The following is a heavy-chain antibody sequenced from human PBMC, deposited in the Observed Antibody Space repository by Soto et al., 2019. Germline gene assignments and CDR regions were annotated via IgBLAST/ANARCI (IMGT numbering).Heavy chain of an antibody. CDR2: IWYDGSNK. D-gene: IGHD6-13*01. J-gene: IGHJ6*03. CDR1: GFTFSNLG. V-gene: IGHV3-33*01. CDR3: ARDEAAAAPYYYYYMDV. Sequence: GGSLRLSCAASGFTFSNLGMHWVRQAPGKGLEWVAVIWYDGSNKYYADSVKGRFTISRDNSKNTLYLQMNSLRAEDTAVYYCARDEAAAAPYYYYYMDVWGKGTTVTVSS.